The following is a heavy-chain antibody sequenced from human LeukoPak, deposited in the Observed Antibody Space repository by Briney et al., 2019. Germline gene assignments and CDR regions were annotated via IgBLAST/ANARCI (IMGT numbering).Heavy chain of an antibody. D-gene: IGHD3-10*01. J-gene: IGHJ5*02. CDR1: GYTFTSYY. V-gene: IGHV1-2*02. CDR3: ANTYGSGSYYKGGFDP. CDR2: INPNSGGT. Sequence: ASVKVSCKASGYTFTSYYMHWVRQAPGQGLEWMGWINPNSGGTNYAQKFQGRVTMTRDTSIRTVYMELSRLRSDDTAVYSCANTYGSGSYYKGGFDPWGQGTLVTVSS.